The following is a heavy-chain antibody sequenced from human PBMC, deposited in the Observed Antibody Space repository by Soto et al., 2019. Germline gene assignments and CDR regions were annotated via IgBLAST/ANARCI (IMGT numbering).Heavy chain of an antibody. CDR3: ARGRGYGYGIDY. V-gene: IGHV4-61*01. D-gene: IGHD5-18*01. J-gene: IGHJ4*02. CDR1: GGSVSSGNHY. CDR2: VFYSGSD. Sequence: QVQLQESGPGLVKPSETLCLTCTVSGGSVSSGNHYWSWIRQPPGKELEFIAYVFYSGSDNYNPSLKSRVTTSIDTSKNQFSLNLRSVTAADTAVYYCARGRGYGYGIDYWGQGALVTVSS.